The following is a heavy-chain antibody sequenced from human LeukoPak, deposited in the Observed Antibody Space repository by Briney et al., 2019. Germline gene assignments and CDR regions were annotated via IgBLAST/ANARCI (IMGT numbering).Heavy chain of an antibody. V-gene: IGHV1-18*01. CDR1: GYTFTSYG. CDR3: ARDHVDPTRLYSSSWPFDY. CDR2: ISAYNGNT. Sequence: ASVKVSCKASGYTFTSYGISWVRQAPGQGLEWMGWISAYNGNTNYAQKLQGRVTMTTDTSTSTAYMELRSLRSDDTAVYYCARDHVDPTRLYSSSWPFDYWGQGTLVTVSS. D-gene: IGHD6-13*01. J-gene: IGHJ4*02.